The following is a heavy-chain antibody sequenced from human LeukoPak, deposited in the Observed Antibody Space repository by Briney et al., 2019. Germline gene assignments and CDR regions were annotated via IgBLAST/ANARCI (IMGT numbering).Heavy chain of an antibody. V-gene: IGHV4-61*01. CDR1: GGSVSDNNFF. CDR2: IYNGGST. J-gene: IGHJ4*02. Sequence: SETLSLTCTVSGGSVSDNNFFWNWIRQPPGKGLEWIGYIYNGGSTNYNPALNSRVTISVDTSNNQFSLKLSSVIAADTAVYYCAGLEAHRPLDYWGQGTLVIVSS. CDR3: AGLEAHRPLDY.